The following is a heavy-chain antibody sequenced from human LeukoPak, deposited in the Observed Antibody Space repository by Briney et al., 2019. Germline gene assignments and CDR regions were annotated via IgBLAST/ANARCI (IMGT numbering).Heavy chain of an antibody. CDR3: VKDEYYYDILTGYYYYYYYGMDV. V-gene: IGHV3-64D*06. Sequence: GGSLRLSCSASGFTFSSYAMHWVRQAPGKGLEDVSAISSNGCSTDYADSVKGRFTISRDDSKNTLYLQMSSLRAEDTAVYYCVKDEYYYDILTGYYYYYYYGMDVWGKGTTVTVSS. CDR1: GFTFSSYA. D-gene: IGHD3-9*01. CDR2: ISSNGCST. J-gene: IGHJ6*04.